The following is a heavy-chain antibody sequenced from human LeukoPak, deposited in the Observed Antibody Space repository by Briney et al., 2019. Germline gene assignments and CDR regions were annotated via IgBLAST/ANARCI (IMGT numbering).Heavy chain of an antibody. Sequence: PGGSLRLSCAASGFTFSSYSMNWVRQAPGKGLVWVSRINSDGSITNYADSVKGRFTISRDNAKNTLYLQMSSLRAEDTAVYYCAKIDAYWGQGTLVTVSS. J-gene: IGHJ4*02. CDR1: GFTFSSYS. CDR3: AKIDAY. V-gene: IGHV3-74*01. CDR2: INSDGSIT.